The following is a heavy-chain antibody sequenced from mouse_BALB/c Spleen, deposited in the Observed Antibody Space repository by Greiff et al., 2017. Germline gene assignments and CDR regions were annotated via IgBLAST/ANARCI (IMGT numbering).Heavy chain of an antibody. V-gene: IGHV5-17*02. CDR1: GFTFSSFG. CDR2: ISSGSSTI. Sequence: EVMLVESGGGLVQPGGSRKLSCAASGFTFSSFGMHWVRQAPEKGLEWVAYISSGSSTIYYADTVKGRFTISRDNPKNTLFLQMTSLRSEDTAMYYCAREYGNYYAMDYWGQGTSVTVSS. D-gene: IGHD2-10*02. CDR3: AREYGNYYAMDY. J-gene: IGHJ4*01.